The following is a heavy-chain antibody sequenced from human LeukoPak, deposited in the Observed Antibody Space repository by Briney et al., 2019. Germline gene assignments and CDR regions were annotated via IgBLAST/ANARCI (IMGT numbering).Heavy chain of an antibody. CDR1: GFTISSFW. CDR3: AKLSLSGRSQSADY. J-gene: IGHJ4*02. Sequence: GGSLRLSCAASGFTISSFWMSWVRQAPGMGLEWVSVVSTNGDVTFYADSVKGRFTISRDNSKNTLFLQMNSLRAEDTAVYYCAKLSLSGRSQSADYWGQGTLVTVSS. CDR2: VSTNGDVT. V-gene: IGHV3-23*01. D-gene: IGHD3-10*01.